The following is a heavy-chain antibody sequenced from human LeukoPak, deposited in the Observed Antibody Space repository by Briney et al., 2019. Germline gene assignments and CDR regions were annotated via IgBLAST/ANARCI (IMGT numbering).Heavy chain of an antibody. V-gene: IGHV1-18*01. CDR1: GYTFTSYG. Sequence: APVKVSCKASGYTFTSYGISWVRQAPGQGLEWMGWISAYNGNTNYAQKLQGRVTMTTDTPTSTAYMELRSLRSDDTAVYYCARGYCSSTSCYRFLFDYWGQGTLVTVSS. CDR3: ARGYCSSTSCYRFLFDY. CDR2: ISAYNGNT. D-gene: IGHD2-2*01. J-gene: IGHJ4*02.